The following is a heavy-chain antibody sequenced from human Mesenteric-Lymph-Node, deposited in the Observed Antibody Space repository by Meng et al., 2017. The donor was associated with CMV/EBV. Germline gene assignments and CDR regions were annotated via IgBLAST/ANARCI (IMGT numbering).Heavy chain of an antibody. CDR1: RFPFRLYG. Sequence: SRFPFRLYGIHWVRQAPGKGLECVAFIRYDGSNKYYADSVKVRFTISRDNSKNTLYLQMNSLRAEDTAVYYCAKDNQLEWFSSGMDVWGQGTTVTVSS. CDR2: IRYDGSNK. CDR3: AKDNQLEWFSSGMDV. D-gene: IGHD3-3*01. J-gene: IGHJ6*02. V-gene: IGHV3-30*02.